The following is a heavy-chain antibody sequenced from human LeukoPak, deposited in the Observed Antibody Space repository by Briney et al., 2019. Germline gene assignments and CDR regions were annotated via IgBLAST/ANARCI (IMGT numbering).Heavy chain of an antibody. CDR1: GYTLTELS. CDR2: FDPKDGET. CDR3: ATDTLFGSGYTFDY. J-gene: IGHJ4*02. Sequence: ASVKVSCKVSGYTLTELSLHWVRQAPGKGLEWMGGFDPKDGETIYAQKFQGRVTMTEDTSTDTAYMELSSLRSEDTAVYYCATDTLFGSGYTFDYWGQGTLVTVSS. V-gene: IGHV1-24*01. D-gene: IGHD3-22*01.